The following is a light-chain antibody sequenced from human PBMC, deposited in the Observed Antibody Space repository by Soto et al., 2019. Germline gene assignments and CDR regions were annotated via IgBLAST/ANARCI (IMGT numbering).Light chain of an antibody. Sequence: QSALPQPASVSGSPGQSITISCTGTSSDVGGYNYVSWYQQQAGKAPKLIIHEVSNRPSGVSNRFSGSKSGNTASLTISWLQAEDEADYYCDSYTSSRAYVFGIGTKVTVL. CDR3: DSYTSSRAYV. V-gene: IGLV2-14*01. CDR1: SSDVGGYNY. CDR2: EVS. J-gene: IGLJ1*01.